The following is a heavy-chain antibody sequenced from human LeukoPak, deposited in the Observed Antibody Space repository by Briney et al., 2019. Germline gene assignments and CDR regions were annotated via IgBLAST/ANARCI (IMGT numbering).Heavy chain of an antibody. J-gene: IGHJ6*04. CDR3: AEHDNTMIGGV. CDR2: ISSSGSTI. D-gene: IGHD3-10*02. V-gene: IGHV3-48*03. Sequence: PGGSLRLSCAASGFTFSRYEMNWVPQAPGKGLEWVSYISSSGSTIYYADSVKGRFTFSRDNAKNSLYLAMNYLRAVDTAVYYCAEHDNTMIGGVWGKGTTVTISS. CDR1: GFTFSRYE.